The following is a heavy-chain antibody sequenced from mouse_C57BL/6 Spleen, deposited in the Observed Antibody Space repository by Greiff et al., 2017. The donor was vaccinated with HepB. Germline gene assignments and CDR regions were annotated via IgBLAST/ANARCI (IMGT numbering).Heavy chain of an antibody. CDR3: AREDEYDKGFAY. Sequence: EVKLVESGGGLVKPGGSLKLSCAASGFTFSSYAMSWVRQTPEKRLEWVATISDGGGYTNYPDNVKGRFTISRDNAKNNLYLQMSHLKSEDTAMYYCAREDEYDKGFAYWGQGTLVTVSA. CDR2: ISDGGGYT. D-gene: IGHD2-4*01. CDR1: GFTFSSYA. J-gene: IGHJ3*01. V-gene: IGHV5-4*03.